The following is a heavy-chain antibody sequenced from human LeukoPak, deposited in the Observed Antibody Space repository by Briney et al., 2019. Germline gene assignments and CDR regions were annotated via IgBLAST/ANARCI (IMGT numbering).Heavy chain of an antibody. CDR3: ARVHPKYYDILTGYHTTEGTTGHFDY. CDR1: GGSFSGYY. Sequence: SETLSLTCAVYGGSFSGYYWSWIRQPPGKGLEWIGEINYSGSTNYNPSLKSRVTISVDTSKNQFSLKLSSVTAADTAVYYCARVHPKYYDILTGYHTTEGTTGHFDYWGQGTLVTVSS. CDR2: INYSGST. D-gene: IGHD3-9*01. V-gene: IGHV4-34*01. J-gene: IGHJ4*02.